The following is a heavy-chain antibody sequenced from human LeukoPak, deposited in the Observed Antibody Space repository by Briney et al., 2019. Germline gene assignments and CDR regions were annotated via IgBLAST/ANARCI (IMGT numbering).Heavy chain of an antibody. D-gene: IGHD2-2*01. V-gene: IGHV4-31*03. CDR2: IYYSGST. J-gene: IGHJ3*02. Sequence: PSETLSLTCTVSGGSISSGGYYWSWIRQHPGKGLEWIGYIYYSGSTYYNPSLKSRVTISVDTSKNQFSLKLSSVTAADTAVYYCARMINYCSSTSCYPMEAFDIWGQGTMVTVSS. CDR1: GGSISSGGYY. CDR3: ARMINYCSSTSCYPMEAFDI.